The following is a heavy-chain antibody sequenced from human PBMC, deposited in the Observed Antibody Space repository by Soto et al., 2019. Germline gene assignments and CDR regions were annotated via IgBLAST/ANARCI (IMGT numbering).Heavy chain of an antibody. CDR3: ARGGSGSYYEVDY. CDR2: INAGNGHT. D-gene: IGHD1-26*01. J-gene: IGHJ4*02. CDR1: GYTFANYA. V-gene: IGHV1-3*01. Sequence: ASVKVSCKASGYTFANYAMHWVRQAPGQRLECMGWINAGNGHTKYSQKFQDRVTITRDTPASTAYMELSSLRSEDTAVYYCARGGSGSYYEVDYGGQGPRVTVSS.